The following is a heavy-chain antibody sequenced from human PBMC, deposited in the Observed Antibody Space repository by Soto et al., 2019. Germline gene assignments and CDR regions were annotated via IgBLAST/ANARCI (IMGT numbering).Heavy chain of an antibody. V-gene: IGHV3-11*01. CDR1: GFTFSDYS. CDR2: IDSRGRTL. J-gene: IGHJ4*02. CDR3: ARQAARNYIDS. D-gene: IGHD6-6*01. Sequence: GGSLRLSCVASGFTFSDYSMSWIRQAPGKGLEWLTFIDSRGRTLSYADSVRGRFTISRDNAENSVYLQMDSLRADDTAVYYCARQAARNYIDSWGQGNSVTVSS.